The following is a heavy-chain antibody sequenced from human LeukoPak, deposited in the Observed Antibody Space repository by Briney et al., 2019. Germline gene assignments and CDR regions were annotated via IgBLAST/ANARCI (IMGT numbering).Heavy chain of an antibody. CDR1: GFSFSNYW. Sequence: GGSLRLSCAASGFSFSNYWMSWFRQTPRKGLEWVGNIKEDGSEKYYLDSVKGRFTISRDNTHNSVFLLMSSLRAEDTAVYYCATLYLDYWGQGTLVTVSS. V-gene: IGHV3-7*01. CDR2: IKEDGSEK. CDR3: ATLYLDY. J-gene: IGHJ4*02.